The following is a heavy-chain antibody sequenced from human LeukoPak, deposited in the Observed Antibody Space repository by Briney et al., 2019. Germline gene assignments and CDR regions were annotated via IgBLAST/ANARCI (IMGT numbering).Heavy chain of an antibody. J-gene: IGHJ3*02. CDR2: IYTSGST. CDR3: ARDGSDGSGIDAFDI. D-gene: IGHD3-10*01. Sequence: SETLSLTCTVSGGSISSYYWSWIRQPAGKGLEWIGRIYTSGSTNYNPSLKSRVTISVDTSKNQFSLKLSSVTAADTAVYYCARDGSDGSGIDAFDIWGQGTMVTVSS. CDR1: GGSISSYY. V-gene: IGHV4-4*07.